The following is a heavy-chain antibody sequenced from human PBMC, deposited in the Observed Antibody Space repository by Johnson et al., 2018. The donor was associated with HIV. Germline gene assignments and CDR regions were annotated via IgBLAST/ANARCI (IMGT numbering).Heavy chain of an antibody. CDR1: GLNFSDFS. CDR2: FSSDGGAA. Sequence: QVQLVESGGGVVQPGGSMKLSCAASGLNFSDFSMHWVRQAPGEGLEWVAVFSSDGGAAYNDDSVKGRFPTSRDNSKNMVYLQMNSLRPEDTAVYYCARDGRDLVTRGSFDVWGQGTVVTVSS. J-gene: IGHJ3*01. CDR3: ARDGRDLVTRGSFDV. V-gene: IGHV3-30*03. D-gene: IGHD3-9*01.